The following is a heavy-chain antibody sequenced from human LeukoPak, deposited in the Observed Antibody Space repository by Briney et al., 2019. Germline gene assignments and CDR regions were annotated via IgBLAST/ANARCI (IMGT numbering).Heavy chain of an antibody. Sequence: PSETLSLTCTVSGGSISSGSYYWSWIRQPAGKGLEWIGRIYTSGSTNYNPSLKSRVTISVDTSKNQFSLKLSSVTAADTAVYYCARVVVPAAAIRGYYYYMDVWGKGTTVTVSS. CDR3: ARVVVPAAAIRGYYYYMDV. V-gene: IGHV4-61*02. J-gene: IGHJ6*03. D-gene: IGHD2-2*01. CDR1: GGSISSGSYY. CDR2: IYTSGST.